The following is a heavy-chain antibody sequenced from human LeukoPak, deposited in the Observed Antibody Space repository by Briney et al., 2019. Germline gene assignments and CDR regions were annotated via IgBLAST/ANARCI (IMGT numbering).Heavy chain of an antibody. Sequence: ASVKVSCKASGYTFTSYYMHWVRQAPGQGLEWMGIINPSGGSTIYAQKFQGRVTMTRDTSTSTVYMVLSSLRSEDTAVYYCARVLRYFDWLSYWGQGTLVTVSS. CDR3: ARVLRYFDWLSY. J-gene: IGHJ4*02. V-gene: IGHV1-46*01. CDR1: GYTFTSYY. CDR2: INPSGGST. D-gene: IGHD3-9*01.